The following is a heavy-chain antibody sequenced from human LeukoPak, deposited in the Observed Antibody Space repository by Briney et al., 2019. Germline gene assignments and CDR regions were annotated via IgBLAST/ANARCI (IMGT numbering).Heavy chain of an antibody. CDR3: TRTGDYYYAY. CDR1: GFTLSSFW. V-gene: IGHV3-74*01. D-gene: IGHD3-16*01. CDR2: INSGGSSK. Sequence: GGSLRPSCEVSGFTLSSFWNQWVRQAPRGGTVWVSRINSGGSSKDYADSVKGRFTISRDNAKNTLYLQMNGLRGEDTAVYYCTRTGDYYYAYWGQGALVTVSS. J-gene: IGHJ4*02.